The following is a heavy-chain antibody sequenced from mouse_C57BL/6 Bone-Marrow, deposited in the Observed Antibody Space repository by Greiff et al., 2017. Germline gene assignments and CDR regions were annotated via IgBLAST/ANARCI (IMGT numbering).Heavy chain of an antibody. J-gene: IGHJ3*01. Sequence: EVQLVESGGDLVKPGGSLKLSCAASGFTFSSYGMSWVRQTPDKGLEWVATLSSGGSYTYYPASVKGRFTICKDKAKNTLYLQMSRAKSEDTAMYYCARRPLLLRFPGGAYGGQGTLVTVAA. CDR3: ARRPLLLRFPGGAY. CDR1: GFTFSSYG. D-gene: IGHD1-1*01. V-gene: IGHV5-6*01. CDR2: LSSGGSYT.